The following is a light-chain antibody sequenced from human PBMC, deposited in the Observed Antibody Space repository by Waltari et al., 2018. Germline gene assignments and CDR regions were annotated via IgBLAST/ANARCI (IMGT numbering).Light chain of an antibody. CDR1: STDLGSSTL. CDR3: FSYADGRSLV. CDR2: GGT. Sequence: QSALTQPASVSGSPGQSITISCTGSSTDLGSSTLVSWYQHHPDKAPKLLIYGGTDRPSGISPRFSGSKAGNTASLTISTLQAEDEADYYCFSYADGRSLVFGGGTKLTVL. V-gene: IGLV2-23*01. J-gene: IGLJ2*01.